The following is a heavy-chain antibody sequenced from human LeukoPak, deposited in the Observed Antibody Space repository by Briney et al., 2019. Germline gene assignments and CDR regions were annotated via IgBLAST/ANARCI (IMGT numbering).Heavy chain of an antibody. J-gene: IGHJ4*02. D-gene: IGHD3-10*01. CDR2: IWYDGSNK. CDR3: ARDYYGSGSYYRPDY. V-gene: IGHV3-33*01. Sequence: GGSLRLCCAASGFTFSTYAMHWVRQAPGKGLEWVAVIWYDGSNKYYVDSVKGRFTISRDNSKNTLYLQMNSLRAEDTAVYYCARDYYGSGSYYRPDYWGQGTLVTVSS. CDR1: GFTFSTYA.